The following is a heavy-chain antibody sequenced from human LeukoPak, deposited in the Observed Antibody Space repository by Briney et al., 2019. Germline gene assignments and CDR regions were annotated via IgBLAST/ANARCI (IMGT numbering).Heavy chain of an antibody. J-gene: IGHJ6*03. CDR1: GGSISSYY. CDR2: IYTSGST. CDR3: ARDGAKYIVSYMDV. V-gene: IGHV4-4*07. Sequence: SETLSLTCTVSGGSISSYYWSWIRQPAGNGLEWIGRIYTSGSTNYNPSLKSRVTMSVDTSKNQFSLKLSSVTAAGTAVYYCARDGAKYIVSYMDVWGKGTTVTVSS. D-gene: IGHD4/OR15-4a*01.